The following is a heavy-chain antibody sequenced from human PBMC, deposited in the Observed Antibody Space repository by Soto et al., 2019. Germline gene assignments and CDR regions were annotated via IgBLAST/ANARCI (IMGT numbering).Heavy chain of an antibody. V-gene: IGHV3-33*01. CDR3: ARASLAYCRGGSCYDLDY. CDR1: GFTFSSYG. D-gene: IGHD2-15*01. J-gene: IGHJ4*02. CDR2: IWYDGSNK. Sequence: QVQLVESGGGVAQPGRSLRLSCAASGFTFSSYGMHWVRQAPGKGLEWVAVIWYDGSNKYYADSVKGRFTISRDNSKNTLYRQTNSLRAADTAVYYCARASLAYCRGGSCYDLDYWGQGNLVTVSS.